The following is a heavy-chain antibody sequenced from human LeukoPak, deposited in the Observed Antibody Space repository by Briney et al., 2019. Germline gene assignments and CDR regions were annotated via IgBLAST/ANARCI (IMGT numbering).Heavy chain of an antibody. V-gene: IGHV1-46*01. CDR1: GYTFTSYY. D-gene: IGHD3-10*01. CDR3: ARGSDYGSGSYYNEEHWFDP. CDR2: INPSGGST. Sequence: ASVKVSCKASGYTFTSYYMHWVRQAPGQGLEWMGIINPSGGSTSYAQKFQGRVTMTRDMSTSTVYMELSSLRSEDTAVYYCARGSDYGSGSYYNEEHWFDPWGQGTLVTVSS. J-gene: IGHJ5*02.